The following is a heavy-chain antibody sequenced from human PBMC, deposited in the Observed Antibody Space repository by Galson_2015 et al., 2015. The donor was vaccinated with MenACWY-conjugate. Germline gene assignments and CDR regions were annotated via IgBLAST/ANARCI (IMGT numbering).Heavy chain of an antibody. D-gene: IGHD3-3*01. V-gene: IGHV3-33*08. Sequence: SLRLSCAASGFTFGTYGIHWVGQAPAKGLEWVALIWDDGSYKYYADSVKGRFTISRDNSKNTLYLQMNSLRAEDTAVYYCARVFDTWYMDVWGKGTTVTVSS. J-gene: IGHJ6*03. CDR2: IWDDGSYK. CDR1: GFTFGTYG. CDR3: ARVFDTWYMDV.